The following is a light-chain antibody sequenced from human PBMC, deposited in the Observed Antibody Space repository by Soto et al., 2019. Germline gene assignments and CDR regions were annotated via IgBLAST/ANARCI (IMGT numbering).Light chain of an antibody. CDR3: QQRSDWPTT. CDR1: QSVSSSY. V-gene: IGKV3D-20*02. Sequence: VLTQSPGTLSLSPGERTTLSCRASQSVSSSYLAWYQQKPGQAPRLLIYGASSGATGIPDRFSGSGSGPDFTLTIRSLEPEDFAVYYCQQRSDWPTTFGQGTKVDIK. CDR2: GAS. J-gene: IGKJ1*01.